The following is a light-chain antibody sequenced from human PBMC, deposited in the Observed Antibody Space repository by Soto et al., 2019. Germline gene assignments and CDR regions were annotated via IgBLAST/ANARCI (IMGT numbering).Light chain of an antibody. J-gene: IGKJ2*01. Sequence: DTQMTQSPSTLSASVGDRVTITCRASQSISSWLAWYQQKPGKAPKLLIYDASSLESGVPSRFSGSGSGTEFTLTISSLQPDDFATYYCQQYNSYWMYTFGQGTKLEIK. CDR1: QSISSW. V-gene: IGKV1-5*01. CDR2: DAS. CDR3: QQYNSYWMYT.